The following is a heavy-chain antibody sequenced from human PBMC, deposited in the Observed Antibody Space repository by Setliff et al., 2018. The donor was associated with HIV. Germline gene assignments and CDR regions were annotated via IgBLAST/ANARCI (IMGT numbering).Heavy chain of an antibody. Sequence: PGGSLRLSCAASGFTFSSYGMHWVRQAPCKGLEWVSFIRYDGSNKYYADSVKGRFTISRDNAKNSMDLQMNSLRAEDTAIYYCARKLRPGHGVDVWGQGTTVTVS. CDR3: ARKLRPGHGVDV. D-gene: IGHD3-10*01. CDR2: IRYDGSNK. J-gene: IGHJ6*02. CDR1: GFTFSSYG. V-gene: IGHV3-30*02.